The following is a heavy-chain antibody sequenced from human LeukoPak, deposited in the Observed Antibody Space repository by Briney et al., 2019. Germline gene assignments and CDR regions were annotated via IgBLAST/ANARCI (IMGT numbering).Heavy chain of an antibody. CDR2: ISYDGNNK. V-gene: IGHV3-30-3*01. CDR3: ARDKGYSYGHNWFDP. Sequence: PGRSLRLSCAASGFTFSSYAMHWVRQAPGKGLEWVAVISYDGNNKYYADSVKGRFTISRDNSKNTLYLQMNSLRAEDTAVYYCARDKGYSYGHNWFDPWGQGTLVTVSS. D-gene: IGHD5-18*01. J-gene: IGHJ5*02. CDR1: GFTFSSYA.